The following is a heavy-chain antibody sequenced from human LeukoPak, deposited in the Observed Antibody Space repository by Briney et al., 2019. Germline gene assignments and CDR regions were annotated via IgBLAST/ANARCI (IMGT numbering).Heavy chain of an antibody. CDR1: GGSISSYY. Sequence: SETLSLTCTVSGGSISSYYWSWIRQPPGKGLEWIGYIYYSGSTNYSPSLKSRVTISVDTSKNQFSLKLSSVTAADTAVYYCARQAYYYDSSGIPEIDYWGQGTLVTVSS. V-gene: IGHV4-59*08. D-gene: IGHD3-22*01. J-gene: IGHJ4*02. CDR3: ARQAYYYDSSGIPEIDY. CDR2: IYYSGST.